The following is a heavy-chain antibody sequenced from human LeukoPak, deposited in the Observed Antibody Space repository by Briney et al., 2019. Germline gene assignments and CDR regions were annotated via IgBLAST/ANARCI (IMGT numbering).Heavy chain of an antibody. D-gene: IGHD6-19*01. CDR2: INGGNGET. CDR1: GYTFTSFA. J-gene: IGHJ6*03. CDR3: ARGEYSIAWYAYMDV. V-gene: IGHV1-3*03. Sequence: ASVKVSCKASGYTFTSFAMHFVRQAPGQSLEWIGWINGGNGETKYSQGFQGRVTITRDTSASTAYMDLSRLRPEDKGVYYCARGEYSIAWYAYMDVWGKGTTVTVSS.